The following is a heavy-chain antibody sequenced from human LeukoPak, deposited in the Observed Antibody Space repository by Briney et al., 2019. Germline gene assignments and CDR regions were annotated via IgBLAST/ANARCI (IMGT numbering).Heavy chain of an antibody. V-gene: IGHV3-74*01. J-gene: IGHJ4*02. CDR1: GFTFSSYW. CDR3: ARGPNSNWSGLDF. Sequence: GGSLRLSCAASGFTFSSYWMHWVRQAPGKGLVWVSRLISDGSSASYADSVKGRFTISRDNTKNILYLQMNSLRAEDTAVYYCARGPNSNWSGLDFWGQGTLLTVSS. D-gene: IGHD6-6*01. CDR2: LISDGSSA.